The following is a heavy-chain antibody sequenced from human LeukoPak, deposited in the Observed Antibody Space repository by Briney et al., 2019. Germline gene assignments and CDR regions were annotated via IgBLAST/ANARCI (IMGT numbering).Heavy chain of an antibody. Sequence: PGGSLRLSCAASGFTFSSYSMNWVRQAPGKGLEWVSYISSSSSTIYYADSVKGRFTISRDNAKNSLYLQMNSLRAEDTAVYYCAREEYSYGSAFDCWGQGTLVTVSS. CDR2: ISSSSSTI. D-gene: IGHD5-18*01. J-gene: IGHJ4*02. V-gene: IGHV3-48*01. CDR1: GFTFSSYS. CDR3: AREEYSYGSAFDC.